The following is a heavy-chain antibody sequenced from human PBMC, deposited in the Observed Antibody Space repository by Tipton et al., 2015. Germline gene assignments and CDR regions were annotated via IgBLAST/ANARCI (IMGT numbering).Heavy chain of an antibody. CDR3: ARVDILLSQGGVDV. D-gene: IGHD3-10*01. J-gene: IGHJ6*02. V-gene: IGHV4-34*01. CDR2: VNHSGRN. Sequence: TLSLTCAVYGGSFSDYYWHWIRQPPGKGLEWIGEVNHSGRNNYNLSLKSRVTISVDKFKNQFSRELNSVTAADTAVYYCARVDILLSQGGVDVWGQGTTVTVSS. CDR1: GGSFSDYY.